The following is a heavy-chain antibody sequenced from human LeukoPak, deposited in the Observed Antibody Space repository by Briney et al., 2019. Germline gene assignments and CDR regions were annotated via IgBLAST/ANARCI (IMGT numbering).Heavy chain of an antibody. D-gene: IGHD2-15*01. CDR3: AKTQGYYDA. V-gene: IGHV3-23*01. J-gene: IGHJ5*02. Sequence: GGSLRLSCAASGFTFRSYDMSWVRQAPGKGLEWVSGIYGSDDKTVYGDAVKGRFTISRDNSKNTLYLQMNSLRADDTAVYYCAKTQGYYDAWGQGALVTVSS. CDR1: GFTFRSYD. CDR2: IYGSDDKT.